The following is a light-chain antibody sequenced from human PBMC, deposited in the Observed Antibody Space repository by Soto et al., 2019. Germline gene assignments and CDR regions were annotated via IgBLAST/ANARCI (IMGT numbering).Light chain of an antibody. J-gene: IGLJ1*01. CDR2: ANN. CDR1: SSNIGTQS. CDR3: AAWDDSLSGYV. V-gene: IGLV1-40*01. Sequence: QSVLTQPPSVSGAPGQRVTISCTGSSSNIGTQSVHWYQHLPGAAPKVLIYANNNRPSGVPDRFSVSKSGTSASLAITGLQAEDEADYYCAAWDDSLSGYVFGTGTKVTVL.